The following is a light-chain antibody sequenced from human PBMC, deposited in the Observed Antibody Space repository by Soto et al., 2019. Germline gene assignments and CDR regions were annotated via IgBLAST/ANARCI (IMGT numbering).Light chain of an antibody. J-gene: IGKJ1*01. CDR2: AAS. V-gene: IGKV1-39*01. CDR1: QGISTY. Sequence: DIQMTQSPSSLSESAGDRVTITCRASQGISTYLNWYQQKPGKAPKLLIYAASSLQSGVPSRFSGSGSETDFTLTISSLQPEDFATYSCQQSYSTTWTSGQGTKVDIK. CDR3: QQSYSTTWT.